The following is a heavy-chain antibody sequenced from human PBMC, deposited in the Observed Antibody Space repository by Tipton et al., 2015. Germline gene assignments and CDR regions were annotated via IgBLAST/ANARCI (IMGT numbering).Heavy chain of an antibody. V-gene: IGHV3-7*01. J-gene: IGHJ3*02. D-gene: IGHD2/OR15-2a*01. CDR2: IKHDGTEK. CDR3: ARDVNGGYFDM. CDR1: GFSLSTYW. Sequence: SLRLSCEASGFSLSTYWMSWVRRAPGQGLEWVGQIKHDGTEKWYLDSMEGRFTISRDNAKNSLYLQMTSLRVDDTAVYYCARDVNGGYFDMWGQGTTVTVSP.